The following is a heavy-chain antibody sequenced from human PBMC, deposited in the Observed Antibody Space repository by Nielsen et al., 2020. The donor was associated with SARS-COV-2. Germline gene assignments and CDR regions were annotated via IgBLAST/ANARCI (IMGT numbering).Heavy chain of an antibody. Sequence: GGSLGLSCAASGFTFSDYYMSWIRQAPGKGLEWVSYISSSSYTNYADSVKGRFTISRDNAKNSLYLQMNSLRAEDTAVYYCARALLGKGVTGLDYWGQGTLVTVSS. CDR1: GFTFSDYY. CDR2: ISSSSYT. J-gene: IGHJ4*02. V-gene: IGHV3-11*05. CDR3: ARALLGKGVTGLDY. D-gene: IGHD1-20*01.